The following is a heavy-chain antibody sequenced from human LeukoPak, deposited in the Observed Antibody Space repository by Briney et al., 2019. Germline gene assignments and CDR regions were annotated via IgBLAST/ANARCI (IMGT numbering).Heavy chain of an antibody. Sequence: SQTLSLTCTVSGGSISSGDYYWSWIRQPPGKGLEWIGYIYYSGSTYYNPSLKSRVTISVDTSKNQFSLKLSSVTAADTAVYYCARSGAARHYYYYYMDVWGKGTTVTVSS. J-gene: IGHJ6*03. D-gene: IGHD6-6*01. CDR2: IYYSGST. V-gene: IGHV4-30-4*08. CDR1: GGSISSGDYY. CDR3: ARSGAARHYYYYYMDV.